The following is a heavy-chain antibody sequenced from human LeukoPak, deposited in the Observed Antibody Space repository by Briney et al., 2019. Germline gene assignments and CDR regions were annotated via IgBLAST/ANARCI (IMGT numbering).Heavy chain of an antibody. CDR2: ISRDSTYI. J-gene: IGHJ4*02. CDR3: ATGILVVTPLPV. Sequence: PGGSLKLSCAASGFTFRDYTMNWVRQAPGKGLEWVSAISRDSTYIYYADSVKGRFTISRDNAENSLFLQMNSLRADDTAVYYCATGILVVTPLPVWGQGTLVTVSS. CDR1: GFTFRDYT. V-gene: IGHV3-21*01. D-gene: IGHD2-21*02.